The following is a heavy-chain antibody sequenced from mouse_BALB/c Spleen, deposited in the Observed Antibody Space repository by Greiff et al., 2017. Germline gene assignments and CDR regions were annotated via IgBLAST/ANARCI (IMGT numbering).Heavy chain of an antibody. CDR1: GYSITSDYA. CDR2: ISYSGST. V-gene: IGHV3-2*02. J-gene: IGHJ3*01. CDR3: ARGTIYDGYRFAY. D-gene: IGHD2-3*01. Sequence: VQLKESGPGLVKPSQSLSLTCTVTGYSITSDYAWNWIRQFPGNKLEWMGYISYSGSTSYNPSLKSRISITRDTSKNQFFLQLNSVTTEDTATYYCARGTIYDGYRFAYWGQGTLVTVSA.